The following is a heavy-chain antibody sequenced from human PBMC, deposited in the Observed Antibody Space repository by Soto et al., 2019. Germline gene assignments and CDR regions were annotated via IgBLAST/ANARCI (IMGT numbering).Heavy chain of an antibody. CDR1: GFIFSDYG. J-gene: IGHJ4*02. CDR2: MSGSGGSR. CDR3: AKTFGSNWLLDY. V-gene: IGHV3-23*01. D-gene: IGHD1-26*01. Sequence: ESGGGLVQPEGSLRLSCEGSGFIFSDYGISWVRQSPEKGLQWVSAMSGSGGSRYYADSVKGRFTISRDNSRNTVYLQMSSLRGDDTAIYYCAKTFGSNWLLDYWGQGTLVTVSS.